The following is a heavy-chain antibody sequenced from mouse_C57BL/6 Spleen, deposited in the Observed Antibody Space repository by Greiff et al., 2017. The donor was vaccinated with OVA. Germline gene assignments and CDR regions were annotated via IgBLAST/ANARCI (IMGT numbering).Heavy chain of an antibody. CDR2: INPNNGGT. J-gene: IGHJ2*01. V-gene: IGHV1-26*01. Sequence: VQLQQSGPELVKPGASVKISCKASGYTFTDYYMNWVKQSHGKSLEWIGDINPNNGGTSYNQKFKGKATLTVDKSSSTAYMELRSLTSEDSAVYYCARGEGYYDFDYWSQGTTLTVSS. D-gene: IGHD2-3*01. CDR1: GYTFTDYY. CDR3: ARGEGYYDFDY.